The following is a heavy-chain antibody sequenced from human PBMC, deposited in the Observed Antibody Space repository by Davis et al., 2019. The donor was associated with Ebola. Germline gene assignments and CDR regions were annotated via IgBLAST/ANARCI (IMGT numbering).Heavy chain of an antibody. Sequence: SETLSLTCAVYGGSFSGYYWSWIRQPPGKGLEWIGSIYYSGSTYYNPSLKSRVTISVDTSKNQFSLKLSSVTAADTAVYYCARELYYYGMDVWGQGTTVTVSS. V-gene: IGHV4-34*01. CDR1: GGSFSGYY. J-gene: IGHJ6*02. D-gene: IGHD1-1*01. CDR3: ARELYYYGMDV. CDR2: IYYSGST.